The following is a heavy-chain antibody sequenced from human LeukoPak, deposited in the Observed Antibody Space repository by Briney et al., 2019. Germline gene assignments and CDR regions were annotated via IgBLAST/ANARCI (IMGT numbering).Heavy chain of an antibody. CDR1: GFTFSSYS. J-gene: IGHJ6*02. Sequence: GGSLRLSCAASGFTFSSYSMNWVRQAPGKGLEWVSYISSSSSIIYYAASVKGRFTISRDNAKNSLYLQMNSLRAEDTAVYYCARGLWKWELQQGGGMDVWGQGTTVTVSS. D-gene: IGHD1-26*01. CDR2: ISSSSSII. V-gene: IGHV3-48*01. CDR3: ARGLWKWELQQGGGMDV.